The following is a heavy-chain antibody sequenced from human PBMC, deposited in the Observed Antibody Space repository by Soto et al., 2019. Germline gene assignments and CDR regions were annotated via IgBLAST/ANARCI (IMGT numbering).Heavy chain of an antibody. D-gene: IGHD2-2*01. CDR2: IIPLSGTA. CDR3: ARSQGSSTSLEIYYYYYYGMDV. J-gene: IGHJ6*02. Sequence: QVQLVQSGAEVKKPGSSVKVSCKASGGTFSSYAISWVRQAPGQGLEWMGGIIPLSGTANYAQKFPGRVTSTADESTSTAYMELSRLRSEDTSVYYCARSQGSSTSLEIYYYYYYGMDVWGQGPTVTVSS. CDR1: GGTFSSYA. V-gene: IGHV1-69*01.